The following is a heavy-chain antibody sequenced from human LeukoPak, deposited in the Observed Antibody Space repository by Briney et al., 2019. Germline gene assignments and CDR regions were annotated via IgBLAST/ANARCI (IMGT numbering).Heavy chain of an antibody. CDR3: ARDLGYCTGGTCYPNWFDP. V-gene: IGHV1-3*01. Sequence: GASVNVSCKASGYTFTSYAMHWVRQAPGQRLEWMGWINAGNDNTKYSQKFQGRVTITRDTSASTAYMELSSLRSEDTAVYYCARDLGYCTGGTCYPNWFDPWGQGTLVTVSS. CDR2: INAGNDNT. CDR1: GYTFTSYA. D-gene: IGHD2-15*01. J-gene: IGHJ5*02.